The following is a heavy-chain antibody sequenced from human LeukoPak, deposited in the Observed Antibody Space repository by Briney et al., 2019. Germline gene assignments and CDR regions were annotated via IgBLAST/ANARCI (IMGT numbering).Heavy chain of an antibody. Sequence: GTSLRLSCAASGFTLSSDAMSWVRQAPGKGLEWVSVISGSGGGTKCADSVKGRFTISRDNSKNTLYLQMSSLRAEDTAVYYCAKGFRSIDVWGKGTTVTVSS. CDR2: ISGSGGGT. J-gene: IGHJ6*03. D-gene: IGHD2-21*01. CDR1: GFTLSSDA. V-gene: IGHV3-23*01. CDR3: AKGFRSIDV.